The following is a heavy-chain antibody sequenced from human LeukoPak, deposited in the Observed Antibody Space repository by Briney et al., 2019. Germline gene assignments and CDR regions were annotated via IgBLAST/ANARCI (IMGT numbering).Heavy chain of an antibody. CDR2: IIPILGIA. CDR3: ARGGVGATLSWFDP. D-gene: IGHD1-26*01. V-gene: IGHV1-69*10. Sequence: ASVKVSCKASGGTFSSYAISWVRQAPGQGLEWMGGIIPILGIANYAQKFQGRVTITADKSTSTAYMELSSLRSEDAAVYYCARGGVGATLSWFDPWGQGTLVTVSS. J-gene: IGHJ5*02. CDR1: GGTFSSYA.